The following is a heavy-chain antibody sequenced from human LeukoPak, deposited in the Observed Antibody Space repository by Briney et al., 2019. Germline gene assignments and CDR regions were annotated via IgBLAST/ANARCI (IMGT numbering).Heavy chain of an antibody. D-gene: IGHD3-10*01. Sequence: SETLSLTCTVSGVSISNYYWSWIRQPPGKGLEWIGYIYHTGSTNYNPSLKSRVTISVDTSKNQFSLKLGSVTAADTAVYYCARDYKQWGQGTLVTVSS. J-gene: IGHJ4*02. CDR1: GVSISNYY. CDR3: ARDYKQ. V-gene: IGHV4-59*12. CDR2: IYHTGST.